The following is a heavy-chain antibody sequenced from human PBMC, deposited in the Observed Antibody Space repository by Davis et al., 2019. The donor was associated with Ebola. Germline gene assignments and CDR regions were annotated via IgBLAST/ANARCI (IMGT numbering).Heavy chain of an antibody. D-gene: IGHD1-26*01. CDR3: ARAPSYRSSKWDWFDP. CDR2: MNPNSGNT. J-gene: IGHJ5*02. V-gene: IGHV1-8*01. CDR1: GYTFTSYD. Sequence: ASVKVSCKASGYTFTSYDINWVRQATGQGLEWMGWMNPNSGNTGYAQKFQGRVSMSRNTSISTAYMELSSLRSEDTAVYSCARAPSYRSSKWDWFDPWGQGTLVTVSS.